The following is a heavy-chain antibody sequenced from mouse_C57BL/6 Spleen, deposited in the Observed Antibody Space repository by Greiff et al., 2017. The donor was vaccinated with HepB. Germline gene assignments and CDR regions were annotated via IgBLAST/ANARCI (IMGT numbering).Heavy chain of an antibody. CDR1: GFTFSSYA. CDR3: AREDDYDGYFDY. D-gene: IGHD2-4*01. J-gene: IGHJ2*01. V-gene: IGHV5-4*01. Sequence: EVHLVESGGGLLKPGGSLKLSCAPSGFTFSSYAMSWVRPTPEKRLEWVATISDGGSYTYYPDNVKGRFTISRDNAKNNLYLQMSHLKSEDTAMYYCAREDDYDGYFDYWGQGTTLTVSS. CDR2: ISDGGSYT.